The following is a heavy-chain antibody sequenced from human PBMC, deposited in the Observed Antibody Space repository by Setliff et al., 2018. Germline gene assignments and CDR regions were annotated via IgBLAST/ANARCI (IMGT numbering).Heavy chain of an antibody. J-gene: IGHJ4*02. CDR3: ARDGEYDYGDYVRFDY. CDR1: GYSISSGYY. Sequence: SETLSLTCAVSGYSISSGYYWGWIRQPPGKGLEWIGIGYLSGSTYYNPSLKSRVTISVDTSKNQFSLKLSSVTAADTAVYYCARDGEYDYGDYVRFDYWGQGTLVTVS. V-gene: IGHV4-38-2*02. CDR2: GYLSGST. D-gene: IGHD4-17*01.